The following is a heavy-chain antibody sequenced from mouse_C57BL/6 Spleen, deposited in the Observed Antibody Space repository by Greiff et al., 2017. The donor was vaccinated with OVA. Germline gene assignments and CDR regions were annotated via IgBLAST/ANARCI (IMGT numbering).Heavy chain of an antibody. J-gene: IGHJ4*01. CDR2: IDPSDSNT. CDR1: GYTFTSYW. D-gene: IGHD2-5*01. Sequence: QVQLQQPGAELVMPGASVKLSCKASGYTFTSYWMHWVKQRPGQGLEWIGEIDPSDSNTNYNQKFKGKSTLTVDKSSSTAYMQLSSLTSEDSAVYYCARAYYSNSSAMDYWGQGTSVTVSS. V-gene: IGHV1-69*01. CDR3: ARAYYSNSSAMDY.